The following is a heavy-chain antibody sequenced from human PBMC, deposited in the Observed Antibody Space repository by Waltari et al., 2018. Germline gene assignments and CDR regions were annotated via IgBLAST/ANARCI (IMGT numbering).Heavy chain of an antibody. D-gene: IGHD3-9*01. J-gene: IGHJ6*02. CDR1: GGTFSSYA. Sequence: QVQLVQSGAAVKKPGSSVKVSCKASGGTFSSYAISWVRQAPGQGLEWMGGIIPIFGTANYAQKFQGRVTITADESTSTAYMELSSLRSEDTAVYYCARDRDYDILTGYYSYGMDVWGQGTTVTVSS. CDR2: IIPIFGTA. V-gene: IGHV1-69*12. CDR3: ARDRDYDILTGYYSYGMDV.